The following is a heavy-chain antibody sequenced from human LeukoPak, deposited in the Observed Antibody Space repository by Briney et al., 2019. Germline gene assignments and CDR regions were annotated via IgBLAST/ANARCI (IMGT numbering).Heavy chain of an antibody. CDR3: VKFTQSYSDSRSDY. CDR2: IKVDGSER. CDR1: DFSFRGYW. Sequence: GGSLRLSCAASDFSFRGYWMSWVRQSPGRGLEWVANIKVDGSERYYVDSVKGRFTISRDNAKNLLFLQMSSLRAEDTAVYYCVKFTQSYSDSRSDYWGQGTLVTVSS. D-gene: IGHD6-13*01. V-gene: IGHV3-7*03. J-gene: IGHJ4*02.